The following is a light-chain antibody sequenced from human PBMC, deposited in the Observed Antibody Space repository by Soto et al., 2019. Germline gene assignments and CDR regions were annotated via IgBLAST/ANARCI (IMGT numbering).Light chain of an antibody. Sequence: DIQMTQSPSSLSASVGDRVTITCRASQSISSYLNWYQQKPGKAPKLLIYAASSLQSGVPSRFSGGGSGTDFTLTISSPQPEDFATYYCQQSYSTLTSGQGTRLEIK. CDR3: QQSYSTLT. V-gene: IGKV1-39*01. J-gene: IGKJ5*01. CDR1: QSISSY. CDR2: AAS.